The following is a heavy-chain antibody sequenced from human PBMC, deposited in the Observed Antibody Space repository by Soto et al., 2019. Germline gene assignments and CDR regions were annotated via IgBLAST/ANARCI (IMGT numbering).Heavy chain of an antibody. D-gene: IGHD5-12*01. CDR2: ISGSGGST. CDR3: AQRPSPGGGYERIDH. J-gene: IGHJ4*02. V-gene: IGHV3-23*01. CDR1: GFTFSSYA. Sequence: EVQLLESGGGLVQPGGSLRLSCAASGFTFSSYAMSWVRQAPGKGLEWVSGISGSGGSTYYADSVKGRSTISRDNSKNTLHLQMNSLGGEDTAIYYCAQRPSPGGGYERIDHWGQGALVAVSS.